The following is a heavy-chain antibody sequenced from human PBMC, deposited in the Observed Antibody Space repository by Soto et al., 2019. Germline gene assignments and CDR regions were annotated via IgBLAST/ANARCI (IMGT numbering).Heavy chain of an antibody. Sequence: QVQLVESGGGVVQPGRSLRLSCAASGFTFSSYGMHWVRQAPGKGLEWVAVISYDGSNKYYADSVKGRFTISRDNSKNTLYLQMNSLRAEDTAVYYCAKEGYDSSGYYPGNGMDVWGQGTTVTVSS. D-gene: IGHD3-22*01. CDR2: ISYDGSNK. CDR3: AKEGYDSSGYYPGNGMDV. J-gene: IGHJ6*02. V-gene: IGHV3-30*18. CDR1: GFTFSSYG.